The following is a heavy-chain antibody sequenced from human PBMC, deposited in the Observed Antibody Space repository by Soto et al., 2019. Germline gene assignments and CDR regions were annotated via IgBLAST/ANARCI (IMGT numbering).Heavy chain of an antibody. D-gene: IGHD6-13*01. CDR3: TRSNTASSSPDY. CDR2: FYFSETT. J-gene: IGHJ4*02. Sequence: QVQHQESGPGLVKPSETLSLTCTVSGGSIRDFHWSWIRQPPGKGLEWIGSFYFSETTNSDPSLKGRVTVAGDSSKSHFSLKLASVTAEDTAIYYCTRSNTASSSPDYWGQGSLVTVSS. CDR1: GGSIRDFH. V-gene: IGHV4-59*08.